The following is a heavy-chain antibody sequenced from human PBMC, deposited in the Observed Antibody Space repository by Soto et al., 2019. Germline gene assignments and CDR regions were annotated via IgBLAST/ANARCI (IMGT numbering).Heavy chain of an antibody. D-gene: IGHD3-22*01. Sequence: SETLSLTCTVSGGSISSGGYYWSWIRQHPGKGLEWIGYIYYSGSTYYTPSLESRVTISVDTSKNQLSLKLSSVTAADTAVYYCASTYYNDSSGPFDYWGQGTLVTVS. J-gene: IGHJ4*02. CDR3: ASTYYNDSSGPFDY. CDR2: IYYSGST. V-gene: IGHV4-31*03. CDR1: GGSISSGGYY.